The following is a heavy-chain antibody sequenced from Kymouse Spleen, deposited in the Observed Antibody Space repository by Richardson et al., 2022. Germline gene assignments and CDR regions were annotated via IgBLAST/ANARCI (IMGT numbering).Heavy chain of an antibody. Sequence: EVQLVESGGGLVQPGRSLRLSCAASGFTFDDYAMHWVRQAPGKGLEWVSGISWNSGSIGYADSVKGRFTISRDNAKNSLYLQMNSLRAEDTALYYCAKDILRYFDWRMDVWGQGTTVTVSS. CDR1: GFTFDDYA. CDR2: ISWNSGSI. D-gene: IGHD3-9*01. J-gene: IGHJ6*02. V-gene: IGHV3-9*01. CDR3: AKDILRYFDWRMDV.